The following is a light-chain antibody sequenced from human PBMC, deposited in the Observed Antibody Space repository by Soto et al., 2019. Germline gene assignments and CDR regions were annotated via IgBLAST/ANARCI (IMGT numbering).Light chain of an antibody. V-gene: IGLV2-14*02. J-gene: IGLJ2*01. Sequence: QSALTQPASVSGSPEQSITISCTGTSSDVGAYNLVSWYQHYPGKAPKLIIYEVSNRPSGVSDRFSGSKSGNTASLTISGLQAEDEADYYCISYTTSSTVVFGGGTKLTVL. CDR2: EVS. CDR1: SSDVGAYNL. CDR3: ISYTTSSTVV.